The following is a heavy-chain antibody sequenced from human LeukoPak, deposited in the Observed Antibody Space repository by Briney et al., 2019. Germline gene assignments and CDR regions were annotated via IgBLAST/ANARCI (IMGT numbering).Heavy chain of an antibody. V-gene: IGHV1-18*01. J-gene: IGHJ3*02. CDR1: GYTFTNYG. CDR2: IGANNGNT. D-gene: IGHD3-3*01. Sequence: ASVKVSFKASGYTFTNYGISWVRQAPGQGLEWMGWIGANNGNTNYAQKLQGRVTMTTDTSTSTAYMELRSLRSDDTAVYYCARVAPYYDFWSGYFLGQDAFDIWGQGTMVTVSS. CDR3: ARVAPYYDFWSGYFLGQDAFDI.